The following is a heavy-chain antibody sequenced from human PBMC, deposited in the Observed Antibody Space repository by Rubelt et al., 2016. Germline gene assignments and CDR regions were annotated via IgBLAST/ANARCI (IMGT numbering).Heavy chain of an antibody. V-gene: IGHV3-48*01. D-gene: IGHD3-3*01. CDR3: AREAHYNYDFWSGLYDYFDY. Sequence: GQLVESGGGLVQPGGSLRLSCAASGFTFSSNSMNWVRQAPGKGLEWVSYISSSSNTIYYADSVKGRFTISRDNAKDSLYLQMNGLRAEDTAVYYCAREAHYNYDFWSGLYDYFDYWGQGTLVTVSS. CDR1: GFTFSSNS. CDR2: ISSSSNTI. J-gene: IGHJ4*02.